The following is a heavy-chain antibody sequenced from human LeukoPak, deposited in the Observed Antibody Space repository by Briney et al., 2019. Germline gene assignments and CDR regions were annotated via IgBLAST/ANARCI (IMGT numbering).Heavy chain of an antibody. J-gene: IGHJ4*02. CDR2: IKQDGSVK. V-gene: IGHV3-7*03. CDR1: GFSFSGYW. CDR3: ATPLDYYDSSGYHQGGD. D-gene: IGHD3-22*01. Sequence: PGGSLRLSCAASGFSFSGYWMSWVRQTPGKGLEWVANIKQDGSVKNSVDSMKGRFTISRDNTKNSLYLEMNSLKAEDTAVYYCATPLDYYDSSGYHQGGDWGQGTLVTVSS.